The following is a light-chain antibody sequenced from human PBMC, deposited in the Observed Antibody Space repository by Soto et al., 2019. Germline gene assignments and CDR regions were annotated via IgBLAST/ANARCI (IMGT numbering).Light chain of an antibody. V-gene: IGLV2-14*01. CDR1: SSDVGAYNS. CDR2: EVS. CDR3: SSYTSSSNYV. J-gene: IGLJ1*01. Sequence: QAVLTQPPSASGSPGQSVTISCTGTSSDVGAYNSVSWYQQHPGKAPKLMIFEVSNRPSGVSNRFSGSKSGNTASLTISGLQAEDEADYYCSSYTSSSNYVFGTGTKLTVL.